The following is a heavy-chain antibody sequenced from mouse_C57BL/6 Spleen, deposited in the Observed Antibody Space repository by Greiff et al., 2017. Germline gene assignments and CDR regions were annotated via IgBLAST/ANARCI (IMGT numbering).Heavy chain of an antibody. CDR2: IYPGSGNT. J-gene: IGHJ3*01. CDR1: GYSFTSYY. Sequence: VQLQESGPELVKPGASVKISCKASGYSFTSYYIHWVKQRPGQGLEWIGWIYPGSGNTKYNAKFKGKATLTADTSSSTAYMQLSSLTSEDSSVYYCARRRDGYYAWFAYWGQGTLVTVSA. CDR3: ARRRDGYYAWFAY. V-gene: IGHV1-66*01. D-gene: IGHD2-3*01.